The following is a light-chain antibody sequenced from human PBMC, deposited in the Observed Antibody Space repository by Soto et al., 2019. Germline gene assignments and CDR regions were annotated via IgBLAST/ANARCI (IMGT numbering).Light chain of an antibody. Sequence: EVVLTQSPATLSLSPGERATLSCRASQSVSIYLAWYQQKPGQAPRLLIYDASNRATGIPARFSGSGYGTDFNLTISSLEPEDFAVYYCHQRSIWPPITFGQGTRLDIK. CDR1: QSVSIY. CDR2: DAS. J-gene: IGKJ5*01. CDR3: HQRSIWPPIT. V-gene: IGKV3-11*01.